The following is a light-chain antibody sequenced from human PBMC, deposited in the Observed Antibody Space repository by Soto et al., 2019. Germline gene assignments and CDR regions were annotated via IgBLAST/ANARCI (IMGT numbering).Light chain of an antibody. CDR1: QGIRNE. J-gene: IGKJ5*01. Sequence: AIQVTPSPSSLAASVWDMVTITSRASQGIRNELSWYQQKPGKAPKFLIFAASNLQSGVPSRFSGSGSGTDFTLTISSLQPEDFATYFCLQDDDYPFTFGGGTRLEN. CDR2: AAS. CDR3: LQDDDYPFT. V-gene: IGKV1-6*01.